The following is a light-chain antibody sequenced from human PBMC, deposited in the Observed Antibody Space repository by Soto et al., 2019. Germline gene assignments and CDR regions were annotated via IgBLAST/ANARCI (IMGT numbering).Light chain of an antibody. CDR1: SSDVGSYNL. CDR2: EGS. CDR3: AAWDDSLSAWV. Sequence: QSALTQPASVSGSPGQSITISCTGTSSDVGSYNLVSWYQQHPGKAPKLMIYEGSKRPSGVSNRFSGSKSGNTASLAISGLRSEDEADYFCAAWDDSLSAWVFGGGTKLTVL. J-gene: IGLJ3*02. V-gene: IGLV2-14*02.